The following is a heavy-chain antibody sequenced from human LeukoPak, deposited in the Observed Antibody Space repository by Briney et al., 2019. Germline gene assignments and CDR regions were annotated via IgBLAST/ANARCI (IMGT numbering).Heavy chain of an antibody. V-gene: IGHV4-59*01. CDR2: IYHSGTT. Sequence: SENLSLTCTVSGGSITSYFWTWFRQPPGKGLEWIGYIYHSGTTNYNPSLKSRVSISVDTSKTQFSLNLRSVTAADTAVYYCAQMAPFSPSFSQQWGQGTLVTVSS. J-gene: IGHJ1*01. CDR3: AQMAPFSPSFSQQ. D-gene: IGHD5-24*01. CDR1: GGSITSYF.